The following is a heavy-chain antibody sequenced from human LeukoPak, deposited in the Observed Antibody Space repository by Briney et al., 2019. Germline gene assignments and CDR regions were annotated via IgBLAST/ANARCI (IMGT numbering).Heavy chain of an antibody. D-gene: IGHD2-2*02. J-gene: IGHJ4*02. CDR2: IYYSGST. CDR1: GGSISSGGYY. V-gene: IGHV4-31*03. CDR3: ARVVSVVPAGIGEKFDY. Sequence: SQTLSLTCTVSGGSISSGGYYWSWIRQHQGKGLEWIGYIYYSGSTYYNPSLKSRVTISVDTSKNQFYLKLSSVTAADTAVYYGARVVSVVPAGIGEKFDYWGQGTLVTVSS.